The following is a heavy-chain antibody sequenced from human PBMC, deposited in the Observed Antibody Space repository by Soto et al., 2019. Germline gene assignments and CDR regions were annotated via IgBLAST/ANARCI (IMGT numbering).Heavy chain of an antibody. CDR2: INHSGST. J-gene: IGHJ3*02. V-gene: IGHV4-34*01. D-gene: IGHD2-15*01. CDR3: ARLPIVVVVAAVTDAFDI. Sequence: SETLSLTCAVYGGSFSGYYWSWIRQPPGKGLEWIGEINHSGSTTYNPSLKSRVTISVDMSKNQFSRKLSSVPAADTAVYYCARLPIVVVVAAVTDAFDIWGQGTMVTVSS. CDR1: GGSFSGYY.